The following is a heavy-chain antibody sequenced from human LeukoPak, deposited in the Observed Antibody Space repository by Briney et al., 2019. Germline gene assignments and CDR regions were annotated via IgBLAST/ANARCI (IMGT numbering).Heavy chain of an antibody. D-gene: IGHD3-10*01. Sequence: ASVKVSCKASGYTFTIYYIHWVRQAPGQGLEWMGIINPSGGSTSYAQKFQGRVTMTRDMSTSTVYMELSSLRSEDTAVYYCARGGSNYYGSGSYNDLDYWGQGTLVTVSS. J-gene: IGHJ4*02. V-gene: IGHV1-46*01. CDR2: INPSGGST. CDR3: ARGGSNYYGSGSYNDLDY. CDR1: GYTFTIYY.